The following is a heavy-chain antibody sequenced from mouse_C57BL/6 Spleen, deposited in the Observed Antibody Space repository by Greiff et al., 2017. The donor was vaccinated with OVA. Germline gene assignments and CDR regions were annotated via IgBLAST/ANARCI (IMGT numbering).Heavy chain of an antibody. V-gene: IGHV5-4*01. CDR3: ARDSLGGDY. CDR2: ISDGGSYS. CDR1: GFTFSSYA. D-gene: IGHD2-12*01. Sequence: DVKLVESGGGLVQPGGSLKLSCAASGFTFSSYAMSWVRQTPEKRLEWVATISDGGSYSYSPDNVKGRFTISRDNANNNLYLQMSHLKSEDTAMYYCARDSLGGDYWGQGTTLTVSS. J-gene: IGHJ2*01.